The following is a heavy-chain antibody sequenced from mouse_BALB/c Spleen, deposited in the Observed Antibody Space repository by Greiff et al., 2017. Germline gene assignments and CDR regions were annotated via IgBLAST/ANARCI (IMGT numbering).Heavy chain of an antibody. Sequence: EVKLVESGGGLVQPGGSLKLSCAASGFTFSSYTMSWVRQTPEKRLEWVATISSGGSYTYYPDSVKGRFTISRDNAKNTLYLQMSSLKSEDTAMYYCTRDDYGSSDYWGQGTTLTVSS. D-gene: IGHD1-1*01. CDR2: ISSGGSYT. V-gene: IGHV5-6-4*01. J-gene: IGHJ2*01. CDR1: GFTFSSYT. CDR3: TRDDYGSSDY.